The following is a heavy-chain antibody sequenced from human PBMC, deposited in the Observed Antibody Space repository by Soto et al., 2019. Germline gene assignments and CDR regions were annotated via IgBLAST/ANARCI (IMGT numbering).Heavy chain of an antibody. V-gene: IGHV3-15*01. Sequence: GGSLRLSCAASGFTFSNAWMSWVRQAPGKGLEWVGRIKSKTDGGTTDYAAPVKGRFTISRDDSKNTLYLQMNSLKTEDTAVYYCTTPRLGTDAFDIWGQGTMVTVSS. J-gene: IGHJ3*02. CDR2: IKSKTDGGTT. CDR3: TTPRLGTDAFDI. D-gene: IGHD7-27*01. CDR1: GFTFSNAW.